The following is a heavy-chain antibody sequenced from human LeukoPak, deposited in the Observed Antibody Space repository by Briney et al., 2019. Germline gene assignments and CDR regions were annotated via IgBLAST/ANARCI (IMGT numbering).Heavy chain of an antibody. Sequence: SGPTLVIPTQTLTLTCTFSGFSLSTSGVGVGWIRQPPGNALKWLALIYWDDDKRYSPSLKSRLTITKDTSKNQVVLTMTNMDPVDTATYYCAHGHVDTALNYWGQGTLVTVSS. J-gene: IGHJ4*02. CDR3: AHGHVDTALNY. D-gene: IGHD5-18*01. CDR2: IYWDDDK. V-gene: IGHV2-5*02. CDR1: GFSLSTSGVG.